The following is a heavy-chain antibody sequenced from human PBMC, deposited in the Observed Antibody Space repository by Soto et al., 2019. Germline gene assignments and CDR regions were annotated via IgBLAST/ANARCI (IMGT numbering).Heavy chain of an antibody. CDR3: ARGVGSGSYYNQYSWFDP. D-gene: IGHD3-10*01. Sequence: QVQLVQSGAEVKKPGASVKVSCKASGYTFTNYGISWVRQAPGQGLEWMGWISAYNGNTKYAQKLQGRVTMTTDTPTSTAYMELRSLRSDDTAVYYCARGVGSGSYYNQYSWFDPWGQGTLVTVSS. V-gene: IGHV1-18*01. CDR2: ISAYNGNT. CDR1: GYTFTNYG. J-gene: IGHJ5*02.